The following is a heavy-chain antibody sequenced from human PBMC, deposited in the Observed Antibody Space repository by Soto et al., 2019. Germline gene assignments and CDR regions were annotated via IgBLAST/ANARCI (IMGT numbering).Heavy chain of an antibody. CDR2: INAGIGDT. CDR1: GYTFTCYA. V-gene: IGHV1-3*01. CDR3: VKGEYYYDSSGYYPFDY. J-gene: IGHJ4*02. D-gene: IGHD3-22*01. Sequence: ASVKVSCKASGYTFTCYAMHWVRQAPGQRLEWMGWINAGIGDTEYSEKFQGRVTITRDTSASTAYTVYLQMSSLRVEDTAVYYCVKGEYYYDSSGYYPFDYWGQGTLVTVSS.